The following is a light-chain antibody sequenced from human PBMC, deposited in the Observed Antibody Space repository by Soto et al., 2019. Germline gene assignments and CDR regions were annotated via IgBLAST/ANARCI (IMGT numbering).Light chain of an antibody. CDR1: RIGSKS. V-gene: IGLV3-21*02. Sequence: SYELTQPPSVSVAPGQTATITCGGDRIGSKSVHWFQQRPGQAPVLVVYDDSERPSGVPDRFSGSKSGTSASLAITGLQAEDEAEYYCQSYDRGLSGWVFGGGTKLTVL. CDR2: DDS. J-gene: IGLJ3*02. CDR3: QSYDRGLSGWV.